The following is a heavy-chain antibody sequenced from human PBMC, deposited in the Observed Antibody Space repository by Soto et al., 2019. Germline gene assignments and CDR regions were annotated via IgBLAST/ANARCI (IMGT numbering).Heavy chain of an antibody. V-gene: IGHV1-69*13. D-gene: IGHD2-2*01. CDR2: IIPIFGTA. J-gene: IGHJ6*02. CDR1: GGTFSSYA. CDR3: ARGLMTLGYCSSTSGDADIDV. Sequence: SVKVSCKASGGTFSSYAISWVRQAPGHGLEWMGGIIPIFGTANYAQKLQGRVTITADESTSTAYMELSSLRSEDTAVYYCARGLMTLGYCSSTSGDADIDVWGQGTTVTVS.